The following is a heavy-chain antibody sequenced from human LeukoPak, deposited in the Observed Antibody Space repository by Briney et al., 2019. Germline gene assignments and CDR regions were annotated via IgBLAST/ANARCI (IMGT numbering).Heavy chain of an antibody. V-gene: IGHV1-2*02. CDR3: ARGSNSWSYYYLFDH. Sequence: ASVKVSCKASGYTFTGYYMHWVRHAPRQGLECMGWINPTRGGTNYAQKFQGRVTMTRDTSISTAYMALSSLRSDDTAVYYCARGSNSWSYYYLFDHWGQGTLVTVSS. J-gene: IGHJ5*02. CDR2: INPTRGGT. D-gene: IGHD1-26*01. CDR1: GYTFTGYY.